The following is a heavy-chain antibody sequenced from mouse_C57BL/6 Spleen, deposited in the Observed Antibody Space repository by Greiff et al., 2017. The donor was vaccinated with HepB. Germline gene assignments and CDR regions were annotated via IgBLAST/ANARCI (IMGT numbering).Heavy chain of an antibody. V-gene: IGHV1-72*01. J-gene: IGHJ4*01. CDR1: GYTFTSYW. CDR3: ARPHYDYDGGDAMDY. D-gene: IGHD2-4*01. Sequence: QVQLKQPGAELVKPGASVKLSCKASGYTFTSYWMHWVKQRPGRGLEWIGRIDPNSGGTKYNEKFKSKATLTVDKPSSTAYMQLSSLTSEDSAVYYCARPHYDYDGGDAMDYWGQGTSVTVSS. CDR2: IDPNSGGT.